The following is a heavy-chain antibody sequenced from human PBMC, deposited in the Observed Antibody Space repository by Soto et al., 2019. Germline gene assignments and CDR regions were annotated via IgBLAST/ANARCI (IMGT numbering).Heavy chain of an antibody. Sequence: GGSLRLSCTASGFTFGDYAMSWFRQAPGKGLEWVGFIRSKAYGGTTEYAASVKGRFTISRDDSKSIAYLQMNSLKTEDTAVYYCTKSSSSWYNEYFQHWGQGTLVTVSS. CDR2: IRSKAYGGTT. CDR1: GFTFGDYA. CDR3: TKSSSSWYNEYFQH. J-gene: IGHJ1*01. V-gene: IGHV3-49*03. D-gene: IGHD6-13*01.